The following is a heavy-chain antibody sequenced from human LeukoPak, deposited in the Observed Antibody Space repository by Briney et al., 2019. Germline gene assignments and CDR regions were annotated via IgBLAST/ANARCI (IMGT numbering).Heavy chain of an antibody. V-gene: IGHV4-61*02. D-gene: IGHD1-26*01. Sequence: SETLSLTCTVSGGSISSGSYYWSWIRQPAGKGLEWIGRIYTSGSTNYNPSLKSRVTISVDTSKNQFSLKLSSVTAADTAVYYCASAGGSGSYGWYFDLWGRGTLVTVSS. CDR3: ASAGGSGSYGWYFDL. J-gene: IGHJ2*01. CDR2: IYTSGST. CDR1: GGSISSGSYY.